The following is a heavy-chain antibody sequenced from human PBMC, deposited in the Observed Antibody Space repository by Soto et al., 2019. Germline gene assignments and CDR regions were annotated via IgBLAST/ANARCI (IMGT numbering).Heavy chain of an antibody. Sequence: GGSLRLSCAASGFTFSSYGMHWVRQAPGKGLEWVAVISYDGSNKYYADSVKGRFTISRDNSKNTLYLQMNSLRAEDTAVYYCAKSAFDIWGQGTMVTVS. V-gene: IGHV3-30*18. CDR1: GFTFSSYG. CDR3: AKSAFDI. CDR2: ISYDGSNK. J-gene: IGHJ3*02.